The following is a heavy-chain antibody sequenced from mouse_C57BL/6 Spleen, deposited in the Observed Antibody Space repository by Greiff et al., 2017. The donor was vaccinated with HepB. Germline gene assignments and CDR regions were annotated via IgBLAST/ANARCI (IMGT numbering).Heavy chain of an antibody. Sequence: QVQLQQSGAELVMPGASVKLSCKASGYTFTSYWMHWVKQRPGQGLEWIGDIDPYDSDTNYNQKFKGKSTLTVDKSSSTAYMQLSSLTSEDSAVYYCERWGFAYWGQGTPVTVSA. V-gene: IGHV1-69*01. J-gene: IGHJ3*01. CDR3: ERWGFAY. CDR2: IDPYDSDT. CDR1: GYTFTSYW.